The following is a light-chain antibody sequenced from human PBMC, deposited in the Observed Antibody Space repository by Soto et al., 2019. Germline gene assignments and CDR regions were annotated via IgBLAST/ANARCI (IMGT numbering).Light chain of an antibody. Sequence: QSALTQPASVSGSPGQSITISCTGTSSDVGGYNYVSWYQQHPGKAPRLMIYDVSNRPSGVSNRFSGSKSGNTASRTISGLQAEDEGDYYCSSYTSSSTAVFGGGTQLTVL. CDR3: SSYTSSSTAV. CDR1: SSDVGGYNY. J-gene: IGLJ7*01. V-gene: IGLV2-14*01. CDR2: DVS.